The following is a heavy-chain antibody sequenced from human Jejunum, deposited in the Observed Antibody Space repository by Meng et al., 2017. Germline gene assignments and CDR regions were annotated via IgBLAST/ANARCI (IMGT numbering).Heavy chain of an antibody. J-gene: IGHJ4*02. Sequence: HLVQSPAEVKEPGASVKVSCKASGYIFKNYAMQWVRQAPGQRLDWIGWINTDNGDTQYSQTFQGRVTITRDTSASTTYVELSSLRSEDMAVYFCARERQTSGEDYWGQGTLVTVSS. V-gene: IGHV1-3*04. CDR3: ARERQTSGEDY. CDR1: GYIFKNYA. CDR2: INTDNGDT. D-gene: IGHD2-15*01.